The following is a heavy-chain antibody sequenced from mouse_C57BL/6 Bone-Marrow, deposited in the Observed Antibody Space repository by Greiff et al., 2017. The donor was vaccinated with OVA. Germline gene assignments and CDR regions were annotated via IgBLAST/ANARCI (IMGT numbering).Heavy chain of an antibody. Sequence: QVQLQQPGAELVKPGASVKLSCKASGYTFTSYWMQWVKQRPGQGLEWIGEIDPSDSYTNYNQKFKGKATLTVDTSSSTAYMQLSSLTSEDSADYYCARRYYDYDERAYFDYWGQGTTLTVSS. J-gene: IGHJ2*01. CDR1: GYTFTSYW. V-gene: IGHV1-50*01. CDR2: IDPSDSYT. CDR3: ARRYYDYDERAYFDY. D-gene: IGHD2-4*01.